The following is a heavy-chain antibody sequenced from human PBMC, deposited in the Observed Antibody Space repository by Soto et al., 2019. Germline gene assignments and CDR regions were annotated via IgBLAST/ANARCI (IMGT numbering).Heavy chain of an antibody. CDR3: AREGCGGFWSGYHTGINYSYYGMEV. D-gene: IGHD3-3*01. CDR2: IIPIFGTA. CDR1: GGTFSSYA. J-gene: IGHJ6*02. V-gene: IGHV1-69*13. Sequence: ASVKVSCKASGGTFSSYAISWVRQAPGQGLEWMGGIIPIFGTANYAQKFQGRVTITADESTSTAYMELSSLRSEDTAVYYCAREGCGGFWSGYHTGINYSYYGMEVWGQATTVTVSS.